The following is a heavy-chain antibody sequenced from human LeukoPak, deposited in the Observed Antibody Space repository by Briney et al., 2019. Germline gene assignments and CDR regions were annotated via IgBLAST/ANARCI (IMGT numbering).Heavy chain of an antibody. CDR2: IYHSGST. D-gene: IGHD5-18*01. CDR3: ARVKLGYSYGGYYYYYMDV. V-gene: IGHV4-30-2*01. Sequence: SQTLSLTCTVSGGSISSGGYYWSWIRQPPGKGLEWIGYIYHSGSTYYNPSLKSRVTISVDRSKNQFSLKLSSVTAADTAVYYCARVKLGYSYGGYYYYYMDVWGKGTTVTVSS. J-gene: IGHJ6*03. CDR1: GGSISSGGYY.